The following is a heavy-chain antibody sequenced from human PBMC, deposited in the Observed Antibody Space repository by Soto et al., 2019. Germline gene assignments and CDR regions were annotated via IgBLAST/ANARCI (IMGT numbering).Heavy chain of an antibody. Sequence: SETLSLTCTVSGGSISSSSYYWGWIRQPPGKGLEWIGSIYYSGSTYYNPSLKSRVTISVDTSKNQFSLKLSSVTAADTAVYYCARHWYSGSYSIDYWGQGTLVTVSS. J-gene: IGHJ4*02. V-gene: IGHV4-39*01. CDR3: ARHWYSGSYSIDY. D-gene: IGHD1-26*01. CDR2: IYYSGST. CDR1: GGSISSSSYY.